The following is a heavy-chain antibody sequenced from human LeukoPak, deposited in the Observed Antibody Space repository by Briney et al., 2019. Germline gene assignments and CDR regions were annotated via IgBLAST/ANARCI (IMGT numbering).Heavy chain of an antibody. CDR3: ARDNKDRQLGGY. D-gene: IGHD6-13*01. CDR1: GYTFNSYY. Sequence: ASVKVSCKASGYTFNSYYIHWVRQAPGQGLEWVGLINPSGGVTSYAQKFQGRATMTRDTSTTTLYMELNSLRSEDTAVYFCARDNKDRQLGGYWGQGTLVTVSS. V-gene: IGHV1-46*02. J-gene: IGHJ4*02. CDR2: INPSGGVT.